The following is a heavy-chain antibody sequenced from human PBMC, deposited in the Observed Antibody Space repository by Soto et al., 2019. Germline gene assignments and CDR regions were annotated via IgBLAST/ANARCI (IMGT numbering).Heavy chain of an antibody. Sequence: GESLKISCKGSGYSFTSYWIGWVRQMPGKGLEWMGIIYPGDSDTRYSPSFQGQVTISADKSISTAYLQWSSLKASDTAMYYCARTLGYCSSTSCYFGHAFDIWGQGTMVTVSS. CDR1: GYSFTSYW. CDR2: IYPGDSDT. D-gene: IGHD2-2*01. V-gene: IGHV5-51*01. J-gene: IGHJ3*02. CDR3: ARTLGYCSSTSCYFGHAFDI.